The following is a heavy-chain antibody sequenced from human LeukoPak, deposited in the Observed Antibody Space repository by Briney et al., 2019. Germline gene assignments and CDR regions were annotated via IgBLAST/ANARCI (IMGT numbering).Heavy chain of an antibody. CDR2: IYYSGST. V-gene: IGHV4-30-4*01. J-gene: IGHJ5*02. CDR3: ASYGSGSYRFDP. D-gene: IGHD3-10*01. CDR1: GGSISSGDYY. Sequence: SETLSLTCTVSGGSISSGDYYWSWIRQPPGKGLEWIGYIYYSGSTYYNPSLKSRVTISVDTSKNQFSLKLSSVTAADTAVYYCASYGSGSYRFDPWGQGTLVTVSS.